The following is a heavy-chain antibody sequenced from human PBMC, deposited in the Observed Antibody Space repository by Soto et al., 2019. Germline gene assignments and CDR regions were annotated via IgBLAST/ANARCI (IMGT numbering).Heavy chain of an antibody. CDR3: AREVGCSGGSCCSGYNWFDP. V-gene: IGHV1-8*01. CDR1: GYTFTSYD. Sequence: QVKLVQSGAEVKKPGASVKVSCKASGYTFTSYDINWVRQATGQGLEWMGWMNPNSGNTGYAQKFQGRVTMTRNTSISTAYMELSSLRSEDTAVYYCAREVGCSGGSCCSGYNWFDPWGQGTLVTVSS. D-gene: IGHD2-15*01. CDR2: MNPNSGNT. J-gene: IGHJ5*02.